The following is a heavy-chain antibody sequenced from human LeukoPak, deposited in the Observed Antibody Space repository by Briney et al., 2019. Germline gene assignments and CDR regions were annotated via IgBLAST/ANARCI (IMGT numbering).Heavy chain of an antibody. CDR2: IYYSGST. CDR3: ARGPMTTVTR. J-gene: IGHJ4*02. Sequence: SETLSLTCTVSGGSISSGGYYWSWIRQHPGKGLEWIGYIYYSGSTYYNPSLKSRVTISLDTSTNQFSLKLSSVTAADTAVYYCARGPMTTVTRWGQGTLVTVSS. CDR1: GGSISSGGYY. D-gene: IGHD4-17*01. V-gene: IGHV4-31*03.